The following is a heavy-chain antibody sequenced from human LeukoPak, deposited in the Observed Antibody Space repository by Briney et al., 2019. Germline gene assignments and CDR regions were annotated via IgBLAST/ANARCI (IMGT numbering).Heavy chain of an antibody. D-gene: IGHD5-12*01. J-gene: IGHJ5*02. Sequence: SETLSLTCTVSGGSISSSSYYWGWIRQPPGKGLEWIGSIYYSGSTYYNPSLKSRVTISVDTSKNQFSLKLSSVTAADTAVYYCARPLYSSYDFVGWFDPWGQGTLVTVSS. CDR1: GGSISSSSYY. CDR2: IYYSGST. CDR3: ARPLYSSYDFVGWFDP. V-gene: IGHV4-39*01.